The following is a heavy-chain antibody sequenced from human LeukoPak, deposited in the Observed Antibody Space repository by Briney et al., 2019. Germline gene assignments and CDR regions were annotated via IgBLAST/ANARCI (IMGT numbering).Heavy chain of an antibody. J-gene: IGHJ4*02. D-gene: IGHD3-22*01. CDR2: IYYSGST. Sequence: PSETLSLTCTVSGDSISSSSYYWAWIRQPPGKGLEWIGTIYYSGSTYYSPSIKSRVTISVDTSKNQFSLKLRSETAADTAVYSCARSRYVSSAYGDFDYWGQGTLVPVSS. V-gene: IGHV4-39*01. CDR3: ARSRYVSSAYGDFDY. CDR1: GDSISSSSYY.